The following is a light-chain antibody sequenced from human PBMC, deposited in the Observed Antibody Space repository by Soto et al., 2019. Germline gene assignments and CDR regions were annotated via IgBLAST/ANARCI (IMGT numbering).Light chain of an antibody. CDR2: AAF. CDR3: QQSYSTPIT. CDR1: QSISSY. V-gene: IGKV1-39*01. Sequence: DIQMTQSPSSLSASVGDRVTITCRASQSISSYLNWYQQKPGKAPKLLIYAAFSLQSGVPSRFSGSGSGTDFTLTITSLQPEDFATYYCQQSYSTPITSGQGTRLEIK. J-gene: IGKJ5*01.